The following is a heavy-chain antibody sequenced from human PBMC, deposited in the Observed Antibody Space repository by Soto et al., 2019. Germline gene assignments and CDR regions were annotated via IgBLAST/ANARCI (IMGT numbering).Heavy chain of an antibody. CDR1: GYTFITYG. CDR2: INTFNGNT. Sequence: QVKLVQSGTEVKKPGASVKVSCKSSGYTFITYGITWVRQAPGQGLEWMGGINTFNGNTNYAQKLQGRVTMTTDTFTSTAYMELRSLRSDDTAVYYCAREDTAVALDYWGQGTLVTVSS. D-gene: IGHD5-18*01. J-gene: IGHJ4*02. V-gene: IGHV1-18*04. CDR3: AREDTAVALDY.